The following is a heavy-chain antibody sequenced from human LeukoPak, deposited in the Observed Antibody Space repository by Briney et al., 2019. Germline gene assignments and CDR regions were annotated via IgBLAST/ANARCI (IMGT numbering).Heavy chain of an antibody. J-gene: IGHJ4*02. D-gene: IGHD1-26*01. V-gene: IGHV4-59*12. CDR2: IYYSGST. CDR1: GGSISSYY. CDR3: ARVEGVGASHEDY. Sequence: SETLSLTCTVSGGSISSYYWSWIRQPPGKGLEWIGYIYYSGSTNYNPSLKSRVTISVDTSKNQFSLRLTSVTAADTAVYYCARVEGVGASHEDYWGKGTLVIVSS.